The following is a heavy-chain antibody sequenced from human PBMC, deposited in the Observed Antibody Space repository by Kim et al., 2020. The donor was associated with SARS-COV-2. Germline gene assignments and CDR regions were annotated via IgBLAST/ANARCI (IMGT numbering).Heavy chain of an antibody. J-gene: IGHJ4*02. CDR3: ARDQGYSGYDWGY. D-gene: IGHD5-12*01. Sequence: YSPSLKSRVTVSVDTSKNQFSLKLSSVTAADTAVYYCARDQGYSGYDWGYWGQGTLVTVSS. V-gene: IGHV4-39*07.